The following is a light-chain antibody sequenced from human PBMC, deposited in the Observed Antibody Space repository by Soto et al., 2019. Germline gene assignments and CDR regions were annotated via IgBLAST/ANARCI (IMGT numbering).Light chain of an antibody. J-gene: IGKJ5*01. V-gene: IGKV3-11*01. Sequence: DIVLRHSPDTLSLSPGSISSLSCRASQSVSRYLAWYQQKPGQAPRLLIYDTSYRATGIPARFSGSGSGTDFTLTISSLEPEDFAVYYCQQRSNWITFGQGTRLAIK. CDR2: DTS. CDR3: QQRSNWIT. CDR1: QSVSRY.